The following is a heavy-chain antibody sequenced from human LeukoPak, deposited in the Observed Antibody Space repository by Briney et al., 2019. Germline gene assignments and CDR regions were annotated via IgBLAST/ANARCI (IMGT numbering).Heavy chain of an antibody. CDR3: ARHAARRALYYYYGMDV. J-gene: IGHJ6*04. V-gene: IGHV1-18*04. CDR1: GYTFTSYG. Sequence: ASVKVSFKASGYTFTSYGISWVRQAPGQGLEGMGWISAYNGNTNYAQKLQGRVTMTIDTSTSTAYMELRSLRSDDTAVYYCARHAARRALYYYYGMDVWGKGTTVTVSS. CDR2: ISAYNGNT. D-gene: IGHD6-6*01.